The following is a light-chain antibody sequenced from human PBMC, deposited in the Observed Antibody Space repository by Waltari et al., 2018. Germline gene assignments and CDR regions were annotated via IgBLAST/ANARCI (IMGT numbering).Light chain of an antibody. CDR1: QSVLYSSNHKNY. CDR2: WAS. CDR3: QQYYSTPYT. V-gene: IGKV4-1*01. Sequence: DIVMTQSPDSLAVSLGERATINCKSSQSVLYSSNHKNYLAWYQQKPGQPPKLLISWASTRESGVPDRFSGSGSGTDFTLTISSLQAEDVAVYYCQQYYSTPYTFGQGTKLEIK. J-gene: IGKJ2*01.